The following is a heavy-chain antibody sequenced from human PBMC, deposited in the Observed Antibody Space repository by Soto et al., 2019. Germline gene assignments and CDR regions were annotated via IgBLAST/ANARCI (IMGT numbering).Heavy chain of an antibody. CDR2: VNSFSGEP. CDR1: GNSRSIAF. Sequence: SPVKVSCKASGNSRSIAFTHWLRQARGQGLEWMGWVNSFSGEPLYAHRFQGRVTMTRDTSTTTAFMESSGLRSDDTAVYFCTRGGSYFGSWGQGTLITVSS. J-gene: IGHJ4*02. V-gene: IGHV1-2*02. D-gene: IGHD3-10*01. CDR3: TRGGSYFGS.